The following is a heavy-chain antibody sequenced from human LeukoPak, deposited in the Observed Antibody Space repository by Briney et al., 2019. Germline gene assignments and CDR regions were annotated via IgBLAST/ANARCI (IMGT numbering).Heavy chain of an antibody. CDR3: ARGAIVVVPAAGGYYYYYMDV. CDR2: IIPIFGTA. CDR1: GYTFTSYG. V-gene: IGHV1-69*05. D-gene: IGHD2-2*01. Sequence: LRASVKVSCKASGYTFTSYGISWVRQAPGQGLEWMGGIIPIFGTANYAQKFQGRVTITTDESTSTAYMELSSLRSEDTAVYYCARGAIVVVPAAGGYYYYYMDVWGKGTTVTVSS. J-gene: IGHJ6*03.